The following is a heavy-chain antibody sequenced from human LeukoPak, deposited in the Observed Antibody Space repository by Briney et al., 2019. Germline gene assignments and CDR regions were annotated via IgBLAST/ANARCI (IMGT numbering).Heavy chain of an antibody. CDR3: AREDREYNYGSIDY. J-gene: IGHJ4*02. Sequence: GGSLRLSCAASGFTFSSYSMNWVRQAPGKGLEWVSSISSSSSYIYYADSVKGRFTISRDNAKNSLYLQMNNLRAEDTAVYYCAREDREYNYGSIDYWGQGTLVTVSS. V-gene: IGHV3-21*01. CDR1: GFTFSSYS. CDR2: ISSSSSYI. D-gene: IGHD5-18*01.